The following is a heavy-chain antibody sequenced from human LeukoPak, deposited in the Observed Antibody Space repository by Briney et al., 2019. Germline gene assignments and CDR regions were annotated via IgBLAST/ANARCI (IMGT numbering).Heavy chain of an antibody. J-gene: IGHJ5*02. D-gene: IGHD5-18*01. CDR3: ARRYSYGYDSPFDP. V-gene: IGHV4-34*01. CDR1: GGSFSGYY. Sequence: SETLSLTCAVYGGSFSGYYWSWIRQPPGKGLEWIGEINHSGSTNYNPSLKSRVTTSVDTSKNQFSLKLSSVTAADTAVYYCARRYSYGYDSPFDPWGQGTLVTVSS. CDR2: INHSGST.